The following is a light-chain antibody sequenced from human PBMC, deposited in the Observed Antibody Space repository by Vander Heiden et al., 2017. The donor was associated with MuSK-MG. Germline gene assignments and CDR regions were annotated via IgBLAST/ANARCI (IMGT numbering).Light chain of an antibody. CDR2: AAS. Sequence: DIQMTQSPSSLSASVGDRVTITCRASQGISNSLAWYQQKPGKAPRLLLYAASRLESGVPTRFSGSGSGTDYTLTISSLQPEDFATYYCQQDDSTPWTFGQGTKVEIK. CDR1: QGISNS. V-gene: IGKV1-NL1*01. J-gene: IGKJ1*01. CDR3: QQDDSTPWT.